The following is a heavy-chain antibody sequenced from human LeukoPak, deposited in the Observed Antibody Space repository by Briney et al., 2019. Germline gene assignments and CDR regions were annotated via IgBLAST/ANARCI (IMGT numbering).Heavy chain of an antibody. J-gene: IGHJ5*02. CDR3: ARHVGARTTVTTGVLDWFDP. Sequence: SQTLSLTCAISGDSVSSNSAAWNWIRQSPSRGLEWLGRTYYRSKWYNDYAVSVKSRITINPDTSKNQFSLKLSSVTAADTAVYYCARHVGARTTVTTGVLDWFDPWGQGTLVTVSS. D-gene: IGHD4-17*01. V-gene: IGHV6-1*01. CDR2: TYYRSKWYN. CDR1: GDSVSSNSAA.